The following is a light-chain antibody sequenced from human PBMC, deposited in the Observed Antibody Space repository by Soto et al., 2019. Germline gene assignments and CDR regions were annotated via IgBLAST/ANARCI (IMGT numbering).Light chain of an antibody. J-gene: IGLJ2*01. CDR1: SSDIGGYDY. CDR3: SSYRSSNTVV. CDR2: EVT. V-gene: IGLV2-14*01. Sequence: QSALTQPASVSGSPGQSITISCTGTSSDIGGYDYVSWFQQHPGKAPKLMLYEVTNRPSGVSNRVSGSKSGNTASLTISGLQAEDEAHYYCSSYRSSNTVVSGGGTKLTVL.